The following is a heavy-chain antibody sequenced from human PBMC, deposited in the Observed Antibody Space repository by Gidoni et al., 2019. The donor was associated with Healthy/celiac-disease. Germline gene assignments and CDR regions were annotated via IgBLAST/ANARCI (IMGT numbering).Heavy chain of an antibody. D-gene: IGHD1-1*01. CDR3: ARQASDRWTLFDY. J-gene: IGHJ4*02. V-gene: IGHV4-39*01. CDR2: IYYSGST. CDR1: GGAISSSRYY. Sequence: QLQLQASCPGLVKPSETLSLTCTVSGGAISSSRYYWGWIRQHPGKGLEWIGSIYYSGSTYYNPSLKSRVTISVDTSKNQFSMQLSSVTAAATAVYYCARQASDRWTLFDYWGQGTLVTVSS.